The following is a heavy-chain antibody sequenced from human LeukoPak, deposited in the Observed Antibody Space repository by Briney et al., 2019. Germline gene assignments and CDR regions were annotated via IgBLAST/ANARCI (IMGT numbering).Heavy chain of an antibody. J-gene: IGHJ4*02. CDR2: ISAYNGNT. D-gene: IGHD3-3*01. Sequence: ASVTVSCKASGYTFTSYGISWVRQAPGQGLEWMGWISAYNGNTNYAQKLQGRVTMTTDTSTSTAYMELRSLRSDDTAVYYCARDDFGVVIGLFDYWGQGTLVTVSS. CDR3: ARDDFGVVIGLFDY. CDR1: GYTFTSYG. V-gene: IGHV1-18*01.